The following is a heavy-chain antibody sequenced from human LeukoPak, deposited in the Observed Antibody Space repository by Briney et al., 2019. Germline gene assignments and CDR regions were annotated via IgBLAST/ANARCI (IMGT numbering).Heavy chain of an antibody. J-gene: IGHJ4*02. CDR3: ARDVDSSGYYSIIDY. CDR1: GFTFSSYS. Sequence: GGSLRLSCAASGFTFSSYSMNWVRQAPGKGLESVSSISSSSSYIYYADSVKGRFTISRDNAKNSLYLRMNSLRAEDTAVYYCARDVDSSGYYSIIDYWGQGTLVTVSS. CDR2: ISSSSSYI. V-gene: IGHV3-21*01. D-gene: IGHD3-22*01.